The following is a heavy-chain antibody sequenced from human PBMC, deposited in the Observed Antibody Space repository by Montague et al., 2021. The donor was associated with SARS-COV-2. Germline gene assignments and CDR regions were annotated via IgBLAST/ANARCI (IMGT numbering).Heavy chain of an antibody. J-gene: IGHJ5*02. CDR2: IYYSGGI. CDR3: ARAVSVRRAVNWFDP. D-gene: IGHD3-10*01. CDR1: GGSMSDHY. Sequence: SETLSPTCTVSGGSMSDHYWAWIRQPPGKGLEWLAYIYYSGGINSNAPLKSRVTMSVDTSKNQFSLKLTSVTAADTAVYYCARAVSVRRAVNWFDPWGQGTLVTVSS. V-gene: IGHV4-59*11.